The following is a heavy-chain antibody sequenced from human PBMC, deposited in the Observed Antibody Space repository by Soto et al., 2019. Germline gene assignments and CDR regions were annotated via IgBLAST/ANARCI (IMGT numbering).Heavy chain of an antibody. CDR2: ISSSSSYI. Sequence: GGSLRLSYAASGFTFSSYSMNWVRQAPGKGLEWVSSISSSSSYIHYADSVKGRFTISRDNAKNSLYLQMNGLRAEDTAVYYCARGGDTSGYPSYYFDYWGQGTLVTVSS. D-gene: IGHD3-22*01. CDR1: GFTFSSYS. V-gene: IGHV3-21*01. J-gene: IGHJ4*02. CDR3: ARGGDTSGYPSYYFDY.